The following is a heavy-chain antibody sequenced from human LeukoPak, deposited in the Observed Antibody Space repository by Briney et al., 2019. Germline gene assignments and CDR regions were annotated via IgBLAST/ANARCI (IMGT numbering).Heavy chain of an antibody. V-gene: IGHV4-39*07. Sequence: SETLSLTCTVSGGSISSYYWSWIRQPPGKGLEWIGSIYYSGSTYYNPSLKSRVTISVDTSKNQFSLKLSSVTAADTAVYYCASQEGLRDAFDIWGQGTMVTVSS. D-gene: IGHD5-12*01. CDR1: GGSISSYY. J-gene: IGHJ3*02. CDR3: ASQEGLRDAFDI. CDR2: IYYSGST.